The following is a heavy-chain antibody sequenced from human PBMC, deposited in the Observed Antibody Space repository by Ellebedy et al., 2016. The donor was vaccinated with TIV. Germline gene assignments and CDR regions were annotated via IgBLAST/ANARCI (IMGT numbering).Heavy chain of an antibody. V-gene: IGHV3-33*01. Sequence: GESLKISCAASGFTFSTYGMHWVRQAPSKGLEWVAVIWYDGSNKYYADSVKGRFTISRDNSKNTLSLQMNILRADDTAVYYCARKESGSTSLFDWGQGTLVTVSS. J-gene: IGHJ4*02. CDR3: ARKESGSTSLFD. CDR1: GFTFSTYG. D-gene: IGHD2-21*01. CDR2: IWYDGSNK.